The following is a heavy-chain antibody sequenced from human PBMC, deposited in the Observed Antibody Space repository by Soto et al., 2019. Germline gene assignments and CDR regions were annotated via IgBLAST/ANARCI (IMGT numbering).Heavy chain of an antibody. CDR2: IYQSGST. CDR1: GVSISSGGYS. J-gene: IGHJ2*01. V-gene: IGHV4-30-2*01. CDR3: ASRDGYKIVWYFDL. Sequence: QLQLQESGSGLVKPSQTLSLTCAVSGVSISSGGYSWSWIRQPPGKGLEWLGYIYQSGSTYYTPSLKSRVTISVDRSKNQFSLKLRSVTAADTAVYYCASRDGYKIVWYFDLWGRGTMVTVSS. D-gene: IGHD5-12*01.